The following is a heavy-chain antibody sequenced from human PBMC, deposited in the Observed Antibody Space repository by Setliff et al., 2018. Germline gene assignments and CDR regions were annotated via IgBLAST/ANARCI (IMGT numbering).Heavy chain of an antibody. Sequence: SETLSLTCTVSGLSLSSTTYYWNWIRQPAGKGLEWIGRIYVTESTKYNPSLKSRVTLSIDTSKNQFSLKLSSVTAADAALYYCAASRAYTGAVEEWFLPKTFDFWGQGSPVTVSS. CDR2: IYVTEST. CDR3: AASRAYTGAVEEWFLPKTFDF. V-gene: IGHV4-4*07. D-gene: IGHD3-10*01. J-gene: IGHJ4*02. CDR1: GLSLSSTTYY.